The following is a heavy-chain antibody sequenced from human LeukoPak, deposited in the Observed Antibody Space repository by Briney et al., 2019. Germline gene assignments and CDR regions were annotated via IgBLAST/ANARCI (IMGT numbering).Heavy chain of an antibody. Sequence: ASVKVSCKASGYTFTSYGISWVRQAPGQGLEWMGWINPNSGGTNYAQKFQGRVTMTRDTSISTAYMELSRLRSDDTAVYYCARVPGLYCSSTSCYSYYGMDVWGQGTTVTVSS. CDR2: INPNSGGT. CDR1: GYTFTSYG. CDR3: ARVPGLYCSSTSCYSYYGMDV. D-gene: IGHD2-2*02. V-gene: IGHV1-2*02. J-gene: IGHJ6*02.